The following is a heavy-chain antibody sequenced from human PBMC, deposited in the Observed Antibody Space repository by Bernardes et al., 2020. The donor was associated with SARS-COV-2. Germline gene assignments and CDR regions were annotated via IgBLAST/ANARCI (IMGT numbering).Heavy chain of an antibody. CDR2: IYYSGST. J-gene: IGHJ4*02. V-gene: IGHV4-59*01. CDR3: ARTRGYDGDFDY. Sequence: SEPLSLTCTVSGGSISSYYWSWIRQPPGKGLEWIGYIYYSGSTNYNPSLKSRVTISVDTSKNQFSLKLSSVTAADTAVYYCARTRGYDGDFDYWGQGTLVTVSS. CDR1: GGSISSYY. D-gene: IGHD2-2*01.